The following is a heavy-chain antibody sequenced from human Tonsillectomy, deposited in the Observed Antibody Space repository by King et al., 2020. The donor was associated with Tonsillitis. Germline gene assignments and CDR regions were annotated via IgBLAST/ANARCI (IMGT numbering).Heavy chain of an antibody. CDR1: GGSIRSYY. CDR3: ARHIGASRAFDI. CDR2: TDYRGST. V-gene: IGHV4-59*01. Sequence: QLQESGPGLVKPSETLSLTCTVSGGSIRSYYWSWIRQPPGKGLEWIGYTDYRGSTNYNPSLKSRVTISGDTSKNQFSLKVTSVTAADTAVYYCARHIGASRAFDIWGQGTMVTVSS. D-gene: IGHD3-3*01. J-gene: IGHJ3*02.